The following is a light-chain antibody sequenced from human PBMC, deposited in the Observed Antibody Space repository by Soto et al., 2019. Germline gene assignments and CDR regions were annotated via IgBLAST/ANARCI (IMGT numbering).Light chain of an antibody. J-gene: IGLJ1*01. CDR2: DVS. Sequence: QSALAQPASVSGSPGQSITISCTGTSSHIGDSNFVSWYQHHPGKAPKLLIYDVSDRPSRISSRFSGSKSANTASLTISGLQAEDEALYYCSSYTSTTTVRFVFGTGTKLTVL. CDR1: SSHIGDSNF. CDR3: SSYTSTTTVRFV. V-gene: IGLV2-14*01.